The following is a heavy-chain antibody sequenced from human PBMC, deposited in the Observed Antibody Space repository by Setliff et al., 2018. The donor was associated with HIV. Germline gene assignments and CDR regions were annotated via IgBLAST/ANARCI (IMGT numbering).Heavy chain of an antibody. CDR3: ARDIAAWGYFDY. Sequence: ASVKVSCKASGGTFTNSAIGWVRQAPGQGLEWMGSISGYNGNTNYAQKLQGRVTMTTDTSTSTAYMELRSLRSDDTAVYYCARDIAAWGYFDYWGQGTLVTVSS. J-gene: IGHJ4*02. D-gene: IGHD6-6*01. CDR1: GGTFTNSA. CDR2: ISGYNGNT. V-gene: IGHV1-18*01.